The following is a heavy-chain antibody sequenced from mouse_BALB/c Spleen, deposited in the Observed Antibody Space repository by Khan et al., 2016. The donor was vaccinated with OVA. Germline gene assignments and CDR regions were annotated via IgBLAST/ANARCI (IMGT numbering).Heavy chain of an antibody. CDR3: ARTPYGNLAN. CDR1: GFTFTTYA. Sequence: VQLVESGAGLVKPGGSLKLSCAASGFTFTTYAMPWVRQTPEKRLEWVATISSDGDYTYYPDNVTGRFTISRDNANNTLYLQISSLTSEGVAISSCARTPYGNLANGGQGTLVTVS. V-gene: IGHV5-9-3*01. CDR2: ISSDGDYT. J-gene: IGHJ3*01. D-gene: IGHD2-1*01.